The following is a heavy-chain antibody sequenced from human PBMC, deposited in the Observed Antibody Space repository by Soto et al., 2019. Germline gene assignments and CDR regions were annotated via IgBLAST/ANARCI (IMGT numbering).Heavy chain of an antibody. CDR2: VYYSGST. D-gene: IGHD3-10*01. CDR1: GGSISSYY. Sequence: NPSETLSLTCTVSGGSISSYYWTWIRQPPGKALEWIGYVYYSGSTSYNPSFKSRVTIAVDTSKTQFSLKLNSVTAADTAVYYCARVRTTLDFYYYYMDVWGIGTTVTVSS. CDR3: ARVRTTLDFYYYYMDV. J-gene: IGHJ6*03. V-gene: IGHV4-59*08.